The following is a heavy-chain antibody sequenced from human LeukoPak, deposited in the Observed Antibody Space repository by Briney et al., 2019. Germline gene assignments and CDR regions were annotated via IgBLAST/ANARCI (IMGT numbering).Heavy chain of an antibody. CDR3: AREKQGKYYDSSGTFDY. CDR2: ISSSSSYI. J-gene: IGHJ4*02. V-gene: IGHV3-21*01. CDR1: GFTFSSYS. Sequence: GSXRLSCAASGFTFSSYSMNWVRQAPGKGLEWVSTISSSSSYIYYADSVKGRFTISRDNAKNSLYLQMNSLRAEDTAVYYCAREKQGKYYDSSGTFDYWGQGTLVTVSS. D-gene: IGHD3-22*01.